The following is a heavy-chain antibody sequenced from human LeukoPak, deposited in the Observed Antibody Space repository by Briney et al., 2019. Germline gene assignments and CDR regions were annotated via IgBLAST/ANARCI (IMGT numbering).Heavy chain of an antibody. V-gene: IGHV4-34*01. CDR1: GGSFSGYY. CDR2: INHSVST. D-gene: IGHD3-22*01. CDR3: ARGVAYYDSSGYYYYYYYGMDV. Sequence: PSETLSLTCAVYGGSFSGYYWSWIRQPPGKGLEWIGEINHSVSTNYNPSLKSRVTISVDTSKNQFSLKLSSVTAADTAVYYCARGVAYYDSSGYYYYYYYGMDVWGQGTTVTVSS. J-gene: IGHJ6*02.